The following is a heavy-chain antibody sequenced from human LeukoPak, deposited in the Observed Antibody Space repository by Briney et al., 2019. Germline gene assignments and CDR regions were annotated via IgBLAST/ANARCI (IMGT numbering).Heavy chain of an antibody. J-gene: IGHJ3*02. CDR1: GFTFSSYA. D-gene: IGHD3-16*01. Sequence: GRSLRLSCAASGFTFSSYAMHWVRQAPGKGLEWVAVISYDGSNKYYADSVKGRFTISRDNARNSLYLQMNSLRAEDTAVYYCAREHYDYVWGSYGAFDIWGQGTMVTVSS. CDR3: AREHYDYVWGSYGAFDI. V-gene: IGHV3-30-3*01. CDR2: ISYDGSNK.